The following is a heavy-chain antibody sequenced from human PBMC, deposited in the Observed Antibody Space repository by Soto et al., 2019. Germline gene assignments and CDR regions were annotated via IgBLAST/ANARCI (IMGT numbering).Heavy chain of an antibody. Sequence: EVQLVESGGGLVQPGGSLRLSCAASGFTFSSYSMNWVRQAPGKGLEWVSYISSSSSTIYYADSVKGRFTISRDNAKNSLYLQMNSLRDEDTAVYYCARDPGRYCSSTSCYSGLWFDPWGQGTLVTVSS. D-gene: IGHD2-2*02. V-gene: IGHV3-48*02. CDR3: ARDPGRYCSSTSCYSGLWFDP. CDR2: ISSSSSTI. CDR1: GFTFSSYS. J-gene: IGHJ5*02.